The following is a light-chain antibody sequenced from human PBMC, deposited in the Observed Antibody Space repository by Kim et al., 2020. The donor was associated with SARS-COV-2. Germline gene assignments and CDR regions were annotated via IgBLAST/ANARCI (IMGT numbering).Light chain of an antibody. CDR1: QSPGRW. CDR3: QQYGSYPLT. CDR2: DVS. J-gene: IGKJ4*01. Sequence: ASVGDRGIITCRASQSPGRWLAWYQQKPGKVPKTLVYDVSSLQSGVPSRFSGSGSGTEFTLTISSLQPDDSATYYCQQYGSYPLTFGGGTKVDIK. V-gene: IGKV1-5*01.